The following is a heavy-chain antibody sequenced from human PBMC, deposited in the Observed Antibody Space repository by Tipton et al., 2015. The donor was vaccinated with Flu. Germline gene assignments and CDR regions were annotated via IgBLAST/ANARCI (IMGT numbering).Heavy chain of an antibody. CDR3: ARHLRCGGDCYSPLPKSGFDP. CDR2: ICPGST. CDR1: GGSIGSPYC. Sequence: TLSLTCSVSGGSIGSPYCWGWVRQPPGKGLEWIANICPGSTYYNPSLKSRVTISVDTSKNQFSLKLSSVTAADTAVYYCARHLRCGGDCYSPLPKSGFDPWGQGTLVTVSS. J-gene: IGHJ5*02. V-gene: IGHV4-38-2*01. D-gene: IGHD2-21*02.